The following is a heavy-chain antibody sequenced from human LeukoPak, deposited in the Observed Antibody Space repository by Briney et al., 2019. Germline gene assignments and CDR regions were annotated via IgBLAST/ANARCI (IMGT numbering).Heavy chain of an antibody. D-gene: IGHD5-24*01. Sequence: ASVKVSCKASGYTFTGYYMHWVRQAPGQGLEWMGWINPNSGGTNYAQKFQGRVTMTRDTSISTAYMELSRLGSDDTAVYYCARLREGLCHFDSWGQGTLVTVSS. V-gene: IGHV1-2*02. CDR2: INPNSGGT. CDR1: GYTFTGYY. CDR3: ARLREGLCHFDS. J-gene: IGHJ4*02.